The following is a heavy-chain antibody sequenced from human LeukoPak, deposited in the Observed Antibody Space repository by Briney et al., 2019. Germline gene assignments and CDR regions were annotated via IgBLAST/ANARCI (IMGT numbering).Heavy chain of an antibody. Sequence: PGGSLRLSCAASGFTFSSYAMTWVRQAPGKGLEWVSSFSFNGEGTYYADSAKGRLTISRDNAKNSLYLQMNSLRAEDTAVYYCARDRGYYGSGTIIIGGYYFDYWGQGTLVTVSS. CDR2: FSFNGEGT. D-gene: IGHD3-10*01. CDR3: ARDRGYYGSGTIIIGGYYFDY. V-gene: IGHV3-23*01. CDR1: GFTFSSYA. J-gene: IGHJ4*02.